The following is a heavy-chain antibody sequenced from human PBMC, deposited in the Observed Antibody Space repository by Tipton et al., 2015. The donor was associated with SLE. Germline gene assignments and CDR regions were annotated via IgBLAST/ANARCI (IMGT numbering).Heavy chain of an antibody. V-gene: IGHV3-30-3*01. CDR2: ISYDGSNK. D-gene: IGHD6-13*01. CDR1: GFTFSNYA. CDR3: ARAMYSSSWYYFDY. J-gene: IGHJ4*02. Sequence: SLRLSCAASGFTFSNYAMHWVRQAPGKGLEWVAVISYDGSNKYYADSVKGRFTISRDNSKNTLYLQMNSLRAEDTAVYYCARAMYSSSWYYFDYWGQGTLVTVSS.